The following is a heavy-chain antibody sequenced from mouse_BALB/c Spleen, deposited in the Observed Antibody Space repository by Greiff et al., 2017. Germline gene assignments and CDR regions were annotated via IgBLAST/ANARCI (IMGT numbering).Heavy chain of an antibody. D-gene: IGHD3-1*01. CDR1: GFTFSDYY. CDR3: ARDSSGYGGFAY. V-gene: IGHV5-4*02. J-gene: IGHJ3*01. CDR2: ISDGGSYT. Sequence: EVKLVESGGGLVKPGGSLKLSCAASGFTFSDYYMYWVRQTPEKRLEWVATISDGGSYTYYPDSVKGRFTISRDNAKNNLYLQMSSLKSEDTAMYYCARDSSGYGGFAYWGQGTLVTVSA.